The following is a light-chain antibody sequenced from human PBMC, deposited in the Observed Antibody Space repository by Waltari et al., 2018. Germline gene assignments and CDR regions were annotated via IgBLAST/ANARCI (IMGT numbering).Light chain of an antibody. J-gene: IGKJ4*01. V-gene: IGKV3-15*01. CDR1: QSASNN. CDR3: QQYNDWPLT. CDR2: GSS. Sequence: EIAMTQSQATLSVSRGERATLSCRASQSASNNLAWDQQKPGQAPRLLIYGSSTRATGIPARFSGSGSVTEFTLTISSLETEDFAVYFCQQYNDWPLTFGGGTTVEIK.